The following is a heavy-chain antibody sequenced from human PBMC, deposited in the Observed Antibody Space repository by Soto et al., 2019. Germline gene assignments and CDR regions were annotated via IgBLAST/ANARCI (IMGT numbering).Heavy chain of an antibody. CDR1: GASTVSHYH. V-gene: IGHV4-31*02. CDR3: ALALGPTKGLDY. J-gene: IGHJ4*02. CDR2: IFNSGTT. D-gene: IGHD1-26*01. Sequence: SETLSLTCSVSGASTVSHYHWTWIRQPPGKGLEWTGYIFNSGTTFYNPSLTSRLSISMDTSGNHFSLELRSVTAADTAVYYCALALGPTKGLDYWGQGTLVTVSS.